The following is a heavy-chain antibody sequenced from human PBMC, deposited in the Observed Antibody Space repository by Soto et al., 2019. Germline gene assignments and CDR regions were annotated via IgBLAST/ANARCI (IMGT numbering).Heavy chain of an antibody. J-gene: IGHJ3*01. CDR3: VSSRSAIYGDALDV. CDR1: GGSISSYF. CDR2: IYDDVTT. Sequence: PSETLSLTCSVSGGSISSYFRNWLRQPPGKGLEWIGYIYDDVTTDYNPSLKSRVTILLDMSKNQFSLKLSSVTAADTAVYYCVSSRSAIYGDALDVWGQGTMVTVS. V-gene: IGHV4-59*03. D-gene: IGHD2-2*01.